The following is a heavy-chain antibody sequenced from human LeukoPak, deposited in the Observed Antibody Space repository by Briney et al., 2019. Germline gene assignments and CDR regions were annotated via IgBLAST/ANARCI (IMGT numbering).Heavy chain of an antibody. CDR2: IHSGESP. CDR3: ARGGGVRFGSGWRPGAWFDP. CDR1: GYSISSGYF. D-gene: IGHD6-19*01. Sequence: SETLSLTCTVSGYSISSGYFWGWIRQPPGKGLEWIGIIHSGESPYYSPSLESRITISIDTSMNQSSLKLNSVTAADTAVYYCARGGGVRFGSGWRPGAWFDPWGQGTLVTVSS. J-gene: IGHJ5*02. V-gene: IGHV4-38-2*02.